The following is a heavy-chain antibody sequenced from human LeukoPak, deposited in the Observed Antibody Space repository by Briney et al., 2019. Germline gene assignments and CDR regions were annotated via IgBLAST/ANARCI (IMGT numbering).Heavy chain of an antibody. D-gene: IGHD5-24*01. CDR2: INPNSGGT. CDR3: ARDRDGYNYAFDI. V-gene: IGHV1-2*02. Sequence: GASVKVSCKASGYTFTGYYMHWVRQAPGQGLEWMGWINPNSGGTNYAQKFQGRVTMTRDTSISTAYMELSRLRSDDTAVYCCARDRDGYNYAFDIWGQGTMVTVSS. J-gene: IGHJ3*02. CDR1: GYTFTGYY.